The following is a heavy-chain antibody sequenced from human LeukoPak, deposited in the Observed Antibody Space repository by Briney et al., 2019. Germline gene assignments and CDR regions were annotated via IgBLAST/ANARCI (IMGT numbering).Heavy chain of an antibody. Sequence: GGSLRLSCAASGFTFSSYAMSWVRQAPGKGLEWVSAISGSGGSTYYAESVKGRFTISRDNSKNTLYLQMNSLRAEDTAVYYCAKEWTVVPAVSLGYWGQGTLVTVSS. D-gene: IGHD2-2*01. CDR2: ISGSGGST. CDR1: GFTFSSYA. J-gene: IGHJ4*02. CDR3: AKEWTVVPAVSLGY. V-gene: IGHV3-23*01.